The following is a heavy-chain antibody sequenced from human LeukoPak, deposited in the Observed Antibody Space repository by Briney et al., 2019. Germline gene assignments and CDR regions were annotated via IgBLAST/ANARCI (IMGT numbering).Heavy chain of an antibody. V-gene: IGHV3-30*04. CDR3: ATDWPGHCSGTTCSGRNWFDP. Sequence: PGRSLRLSCAASGFTFSNYPMHWVRQAPGKGLEWVAVISYDGSNKYYADSVKGRFTISRDNSKNTLYLQMNSLRAADTALYYFATDWPGHCSGTTCSGRNWFDPWGQGTLVTVSS. J-gene: IGHJ5*02. CDR1: GFTFSNYP. D-gene: IGHD2-2*01. CDR2: ISYDGSNK.